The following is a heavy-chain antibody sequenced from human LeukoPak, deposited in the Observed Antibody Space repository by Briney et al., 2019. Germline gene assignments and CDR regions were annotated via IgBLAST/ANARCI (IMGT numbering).Heavy chain of an antibody. Sequence: ASVKVSCKASGYTFTSYAMNWVRQAPGQGLEWMGWINTNTGNPTYAQGFTGRFVFSLDTSVSTAYLQISSLKAEDTAVYYCARTLIWQLVAPGFDPWGPGTLVTVSS. CDR2: INTNTGNP. CDR3: ARTLIWQLVAPGFDP. J-gene: IGHJ5*02. V-gene: IGHV7-4-1*02. CDR1: GYTFTSYA. D-gene: IGHD6-6*01.